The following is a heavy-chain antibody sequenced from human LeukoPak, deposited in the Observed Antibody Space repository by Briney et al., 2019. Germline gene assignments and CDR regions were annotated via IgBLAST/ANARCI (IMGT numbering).Heavy chain of an antibody. V-gene: IGHV3-9*03. J-gene: IGHJ3*02. CDR1: GFTFDDYA. CDR3: AKDHTTVVTPGAFDI. CDR2: ISWNSGSI. D-gene: IGHD4-23*01. Sequence: PGGSLRLSCAASGFTFDDYAMHWVRQAPGKGLEWVSGISWNSGSIGYADSVKGRFTISRDNAKNSLYLQMNSLRAEDMALYYCAKDHTTVVTPGAFDIWGQGTMVTVSS.